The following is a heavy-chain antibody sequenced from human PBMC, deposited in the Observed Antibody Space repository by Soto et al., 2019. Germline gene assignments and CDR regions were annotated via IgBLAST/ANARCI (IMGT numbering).Heavy chain of an antibody. V-gene: IGHV1-18*01. J-gene: IGHJ4*02. Sequence: ASVKVSCKASGYTFTSYGISWVRQAPGQGLEWMGWISAYNGNTNYAQKLQGRVTMTTDTSTSTAYMELRSLRSDDTAVYYCARDYRPLPSSSLGFDYWGQGTLVTVSS. CDR2: ISAYNGNT. CDR1: GYTFTSYG. CDR3: ARDYRPLPSSSLGFDY. D-gene: IGHD6-6*01.